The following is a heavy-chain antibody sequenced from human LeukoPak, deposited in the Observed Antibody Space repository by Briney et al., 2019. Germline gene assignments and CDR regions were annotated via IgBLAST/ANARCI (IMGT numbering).Heavy chain of an antibody. Sequence: GGSLRLSCAASGFTFSSYAMSWVRQAPGKGLEWVSAISGSGGSTYYADSVKGRFTISRDNSKNTLYLQMNSLRAGDTAVYYCARGGLVGATTSLSFDPWGQGTLVTVSS. J-gene: IGHJ5*02. CDR3: ARGGLVGATTSLSFDP. D-gene: IGHD1-26*01. CDR2: ISGSGGST. V-gene: IGHV3-23*01. CDR1: GFTFSSYA.